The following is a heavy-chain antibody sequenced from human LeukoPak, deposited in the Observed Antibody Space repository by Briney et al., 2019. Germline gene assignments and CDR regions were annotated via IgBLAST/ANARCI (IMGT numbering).Heavy chain of an antibody. J-gene: IGHJ5*02. CDR1: GYTFTGYY. CDR2: INPNSGGT. CDR3: ARAMVVPAANRFGWFDP. V-gene: IGHV1-2*02. D-gene: IGHD2-2*01. Sequence: ASVKVSCKASGYTFTGYYMHWVRQAPGQGLEWMGWINPNSGGTNYAQKFQGRVTMTRDTSISTAYMELSRLRSDDTAVYYCARAMVVPAANRFGWFDPWGQGTLVTVSS.